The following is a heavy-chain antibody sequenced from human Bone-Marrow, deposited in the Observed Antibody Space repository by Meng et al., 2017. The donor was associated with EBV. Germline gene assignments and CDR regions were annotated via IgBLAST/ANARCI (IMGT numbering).Heavy chain of an antibody. Sequence: QGQRGQAGAGVKKPGASGKVSFKASGGTFSSYAISWVRQAPGQGLEWMGGIIPIFGTANYAQKFQGRVTITADESTSTAYMELSSLRSEDTAVYYCARDSDILTGPGGYWGQGTLVTVSS. CDR2: IIPIFGTA. V-gene: IGHV1-69*01. D-gene: IGHD3-9*01. J-gene: IGHJ4*02. CDR1: GGTFSSYA. CDR3: ARDSDILTGPGGY.